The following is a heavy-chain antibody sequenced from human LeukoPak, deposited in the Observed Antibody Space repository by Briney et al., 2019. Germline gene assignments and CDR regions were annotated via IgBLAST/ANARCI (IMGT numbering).Heavy chain of an antibody. V-gene: IGHV4-30-4*01. Sequence: PSETLSLTCTVSGGSISSGDYYWSWIRQPPGKGLEWNGYIYYSGSTYYNPSLKSRVTISVDTSKNQFSLKLSSVTAADTAVYYCARDGGSASSGYYRKDAFDIWGQGTMVTVSS. CDR3: ARDGGSASSGYYRKDAFDI. CDR1: GGSISSGDYY. J-gene: IGHJ3*02. CDR2: IYYSGST. D-gene: IGHD3-22*01.